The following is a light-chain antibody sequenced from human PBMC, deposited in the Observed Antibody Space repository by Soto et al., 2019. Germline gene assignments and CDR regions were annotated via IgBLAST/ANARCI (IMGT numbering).Light chain of an antibody. Sequence: QSALTQPRSVSRSPGQSVTISCTGTSSDVGDYNYVSWYQQYPGKAPKLVIYDVSKRPSGVPDRFSGSKSGNTASLTISGLQAEDEADYYFCSFAGSYTFCVFGGGTKLTVL. V-gene: IGLV2-11*01. CDR1: SSDVGDYNY. J-gene: IGLJ3*02. CDR3: CSFAGSYTFCV. CDR2: DVS.